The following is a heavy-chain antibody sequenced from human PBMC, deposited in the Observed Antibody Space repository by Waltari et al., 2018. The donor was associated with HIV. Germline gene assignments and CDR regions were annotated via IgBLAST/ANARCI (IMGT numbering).Heavy chain of an antibody. J-gene: IGHJ6*02. CDR2: IYPGDSDT. CDR3: ARVRRISPHSGVTHGMDV. CDR1: GYSFTSDW. D-gene: IGHD4-17*01. V-gene: IGHV5-51*01. Sequence: EVQLVQSGAEVKKPGEDPKIPCKGSGYSFTSDWIGWVRQMPGKGLEWMGIIYPGDSDTRYSPSFQGQVTISADKSISTAYLQWSSLKASDTAMYYCARVRRISPHSGVTHGMDVWGQGTTVTVSS.